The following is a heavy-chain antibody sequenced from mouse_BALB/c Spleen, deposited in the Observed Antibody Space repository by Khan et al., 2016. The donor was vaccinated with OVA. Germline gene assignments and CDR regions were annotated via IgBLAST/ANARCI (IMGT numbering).Heavy chain of an antibody. V-gene: IGHV2-9*02. CDR2: IWTGGST. CDR3: ARETAYYGNYEAMDY. Sequence: VQLQESGPGLVAPSQSLSITCTVSGFSLSNYGVNWVRQPPGKGLEWLGIIWTGGSTNYNSALMSKLSIRKDNAKSQVFLKMNSLQTDDTAIYYCARETAYYGNYEAMDYGGQGTSVTVSS. D-gene: IGHD2-10*01. CDR1: GFSLSNYG. J-gene: IGHJ4*01.